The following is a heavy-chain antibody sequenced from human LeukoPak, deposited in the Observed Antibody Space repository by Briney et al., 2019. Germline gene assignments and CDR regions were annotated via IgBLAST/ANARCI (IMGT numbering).Heavy chain of an antibody. D-gene: IGHD3-22*01. Sequence: PSETLSLTCAVYGGSFSGYYWSWVRQPPGKGLEWIGEINHSGSTNYNPSLKSRVTISVDTSKNQFSLKLSSVTAADTAVYYCRSGYYQGFDYWGQGTLVTVSS. J-gene: IGHJ4*02. CDR1: GGSFSGYY. CDR2: INHSGST. V-gene: IGHV4-34*03. CDR3: RSGYYQGFDY.